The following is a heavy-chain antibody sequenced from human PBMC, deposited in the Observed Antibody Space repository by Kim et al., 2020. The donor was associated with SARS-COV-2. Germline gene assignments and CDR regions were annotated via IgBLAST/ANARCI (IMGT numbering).Heavy chain of an antibody. D-gene: IGHD3-22*01. CDR1: GGSISSGGYY. V-gene: IGHV4-31*03. CDR3: ARDDSSGYSAWGY. CDR2: IYYSGST. Sequence: SETLSLTCTVSGGSISSGGYYWSWIRQHPGKGLEWIGYIYYSGSTYYNPSLKSRVTISVDTSKNQFSLKLSSVTAADTAVYYCARDDSSGYSAWGYWGQGTLVTVSS. J-gene: IGHJ4*02.